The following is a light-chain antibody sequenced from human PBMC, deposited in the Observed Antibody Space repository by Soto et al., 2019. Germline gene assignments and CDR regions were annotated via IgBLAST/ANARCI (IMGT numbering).Light chain of an antibody. V-gene: IGKV3-11*01. Sequence: EVVLTQSPATLSLSPGGRATLSCTASQSISTYLTWYQHKPGQAPMLLIYDASRRAPGIPARFSGSGSGTDFTLTISSLEPEDFAVYYCQQRRNWPPLTFGGGTKVEIK. CDR3: QQRRNWPPLT. CDR2: DAS. J-gene: IGKJ4*01. CDR1: QSISTY.